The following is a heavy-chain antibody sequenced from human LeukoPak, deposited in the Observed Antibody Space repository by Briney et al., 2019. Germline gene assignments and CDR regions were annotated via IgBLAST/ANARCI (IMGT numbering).Heavy chain of an antibody. J-gene: IGHJ6*02. CDR3: AREVIGELPSPHYYYYYGLDV. V-gene: IGHV3-23*01. CDR2: IYADGST. D-gene: IGHD3-10*01. CDR1: GFSFSNYA. Sequence: GGSLRLSCAASGFSFSNYAMSWVRQAPGKGLEWVSTIYADGSTYYADSVKGRFTISRDNFKSAVFLQMNSLRADDTAVYYCAREVIGELPSPHYYYYYGLDVWGQGTTVTVS.